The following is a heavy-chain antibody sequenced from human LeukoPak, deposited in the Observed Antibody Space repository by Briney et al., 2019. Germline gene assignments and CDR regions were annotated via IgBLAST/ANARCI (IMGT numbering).Heavy chain of an antibody. CDR3: ARDGMGGIKAFDI. CDR1: GFTFSTYW. Sequence: GGSLRLSCVASGFTFSTYWISWVRQAPGKGLEWVASIKQDGSEKYYVDSAKGRFTISRDNAKNSLYLQMNSLRAEDTAVYYCARDGMGGIKAFDIWGQGTMVTVSS. CDR2: IKQDGSEK. V-gene: IGHV3-7*05. J-gene: IGHJ3*02. D-gene: IGHD3-10*01.